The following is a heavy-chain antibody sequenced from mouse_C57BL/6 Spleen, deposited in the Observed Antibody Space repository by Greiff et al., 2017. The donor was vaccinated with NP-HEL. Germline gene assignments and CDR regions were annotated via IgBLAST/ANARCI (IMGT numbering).Heavy chain of an antibody. J-gene: IGHJ1*03. CDR2: IYPYNGVS. CDR1: GYSFTGSY. V-gene: IGHV1-31*01. CDR3: ARIDWGSYGYFDV. Sequence: VHVKQSGPELVKPGASVTISCKASGYSFTGSYLHWVKQSHGTILDWIGYIYPYNGVSSYNQKFKGKATLTVDKSSSTAYMELRSLTSEDSAVYYCARIDWGSYGYFDVWGTGTTVTVSS.